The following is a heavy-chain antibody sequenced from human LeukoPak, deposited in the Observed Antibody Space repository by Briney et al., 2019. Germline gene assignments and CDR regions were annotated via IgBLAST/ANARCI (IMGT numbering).Heavy chain of an antibody. CDR3: ARDSRSGSYSH. V-gene: IGHV4-34*01. CDR1: GGSFSGYY. Sequence: SETLSLTCAVYGGSFSGYYWSWIRQPPGKGLEWIGEINHSGSTNYNPSLKSRVTISVDTSKNQFSLKLSSVTAADTAVYYCARDSRSGSYSHWGQGTLVTVSS. D-gene: IGHD1-26*01. J-gene: IGHJ4*02. CDR2: INHSGST.